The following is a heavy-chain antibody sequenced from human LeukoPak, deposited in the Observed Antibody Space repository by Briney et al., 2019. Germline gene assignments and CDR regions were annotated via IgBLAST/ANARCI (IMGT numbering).Heavy chain of an antibody. D-gene: IGHD2-15*01. J-gene: IGHJ5*02. V-gene: IGHV4-39*01. CDR2: IFFSGTT. CDR3: ARQPSLSYCSSATCRFDT. Sequence: SETLSLTCTVSGGSISTSSYYWGWIRQPPGKGLEWIGSIFFSGTTYYNPSLKSRVTISVDPSKNHFSLNLKSVTAADTAVYYCARQPSLSYCSSATCRFDTWGPGTLVSDSS. CDR1: GGSISTSSYY.